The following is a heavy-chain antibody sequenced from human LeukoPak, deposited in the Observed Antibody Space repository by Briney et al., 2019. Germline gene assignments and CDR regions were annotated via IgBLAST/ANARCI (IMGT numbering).Heavy chain of an antibody. V-gene: IGHV3-23*01. Sequence: GGSLRLSCAASGFTFRTYAMSWVRQAPGKGLEWVSVISGSGGSTYYADSVKGRFTISRDNSKNTLYLQMNSLRAEDAAVYYCAIDVGWLRFDYWGQGNLVTVSS. CDR2: ISGSGGST. D-gene: IGHD5-12*01. CDR3: AIDVGWLRFDY. CDR1: GFTFRTYA. J-gene: IGHJ4*02.